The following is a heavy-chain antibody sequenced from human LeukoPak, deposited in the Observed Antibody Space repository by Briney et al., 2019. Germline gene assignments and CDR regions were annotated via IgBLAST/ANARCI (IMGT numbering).Heavy chain of an antibody. CDR3: ARAPYSSSPRGDFDY. V-gene: IGHV1-2*02. Sequence: GASVKVSCKASGYTFTGYYMHWVRQAPGQGLEWMGWINPNSGGTNYAQKFQGRVTMTRDTSISTAYMELSRLRSDDTAVYYCARAPYSSSPRGDFDYWGQGTLVTVSS. CDR1: GYTFTGYY. CDR2: INPNSGGT. D-gene: IGHD6-6*01. J-gene: IGHJ4*02.